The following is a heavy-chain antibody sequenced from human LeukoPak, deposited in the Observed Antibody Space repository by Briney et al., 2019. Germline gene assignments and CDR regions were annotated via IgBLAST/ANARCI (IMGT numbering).Heavy chain of an antibody. D-gene: IGHD3-22*01. J-gene: IGHJ3*02. V-gene: IGHV3-30-3*01. CDR1: GFTFSSYA. CDR3: ARSGYYYDSSGYYFTVYAFDI. CDR2: ISYDGSNK. Sequence: GGSLRLSCAASGFTFSSYAMHWVRQAPGKGLERVAVISYDGSNKYYADSVKGRFTISRDNSKNTLYLQMNSLRAEDTAVYYCARSGYYYDSSGYYFTVYAFDIWGQGTMVTVSS.